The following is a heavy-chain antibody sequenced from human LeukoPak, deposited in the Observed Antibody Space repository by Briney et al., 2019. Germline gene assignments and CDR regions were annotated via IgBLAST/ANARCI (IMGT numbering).Heavy chain of an antibody. J-gene: IGHJ4*02. CDR1: GFTFDDYT. V-gene: IGHV3-43*01. CDR2: ISWDGGST. Sequence: GGSLRLSCAASGFTFDDYTMHWVRQAPGKGLEWVSLISWDGGSTYYADSVKGRFTISRDNSKNSLYLQMNSLRTEDTALYYCAKATFPGNGGYYFDYWGQGTLVTVSS. D-gene: IGHD1-1*01. CDR3: AKATFPGNGGYYFDY.